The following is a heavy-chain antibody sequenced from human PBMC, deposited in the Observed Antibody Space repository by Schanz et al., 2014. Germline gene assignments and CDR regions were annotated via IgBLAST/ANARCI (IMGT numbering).Heavy chain of an antibody. Sequence: QVQLVQSGAEVKKPGASVKVSCKASGYTFTSYYMHWVRQAPGQGLEWMGIINPSGGSTSYAQKCQGRVTMARDTSTSTVYMELSSLRSEDTAVYYGARDGEAAAGCDYWGQGTRVTGSA. V-gene: IGHV1-46*03. CDR1: GYTFTSYY. CDR2: INPSGGST. J-gene: IGHJ4*02. CDR3: ARDGEAAAGCDY. D-gene: IGHD6-13*01.